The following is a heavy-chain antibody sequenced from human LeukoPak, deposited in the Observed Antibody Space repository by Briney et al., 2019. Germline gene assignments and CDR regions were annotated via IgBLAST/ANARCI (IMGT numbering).Heavy chain of an antibody. CDR2: IYSDGRT. D-gene: IGHD2/OR15-2a*01. Sequence: GGSLRLSCAASTFIVSNSHMTWVRQTPGKGLEWVSVIYSDGRTFYADSVKGRFTISRDNSRNTLYLQMNSLRAEDTAVYYCARGRNYFPIDYWGQGTLITASS. J-gene: IGHJ4*02. CDR1: TFIVSNSH. CDR3: ARGRNYFPIDY. V-gene: IGHV3-53*01.